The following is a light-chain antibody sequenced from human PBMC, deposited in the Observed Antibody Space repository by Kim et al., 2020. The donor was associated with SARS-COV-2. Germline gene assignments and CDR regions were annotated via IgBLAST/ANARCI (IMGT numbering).Light chain of an antibody. Sequence: QPASISCTSSQSLVFSDGNIYLNWFQQRPGQSPRRLIYMVSNRDSGVPDRFNGSVSGADFTLKISSVEVEDIAVYFCMQGSHWPYTFGQGTKLEI. CDR3: MQGSHWPYT. J-gene: IGKJ2*01. CDR2: MVS. CDR1: QSLVFSDGNIY. V-gene: IGKV2-30*01.